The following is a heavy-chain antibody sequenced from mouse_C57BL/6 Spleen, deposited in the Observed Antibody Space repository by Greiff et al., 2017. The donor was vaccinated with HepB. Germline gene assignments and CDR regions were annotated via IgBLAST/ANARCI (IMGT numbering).Heavy chain of an antibody. V-gene: IGHV1-61*01. D-gene: IGHD1-1*01. CDR1: GYTFTSYW. CDR3: ARLTTVVAEDYYAMDY. CDR2: IYPSDSET. Sequence: QVQLQQPGAELVRPGSSVKLSCKASGYTFTSYWMDWVKQRPGQGLEWIGNIYPSDSETHYNQKFKDKATLTVDKSSSTAYMQLSSLTSEDSAVYYCARLTTVVAEDYYAMDYWGQGTSVTVSS. J-gene: IGHJ4*01.